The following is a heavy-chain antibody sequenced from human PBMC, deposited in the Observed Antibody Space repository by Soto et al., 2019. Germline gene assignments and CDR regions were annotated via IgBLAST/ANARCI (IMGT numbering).Heavy chain of an antibody. CDR2: ITSNSIYK. V-gene: IGHV3-21*01. D-gene: IGHD1-26*01. J-gene: IGHJ6*02. Sequence: EVQLVESGGGLVKPGGSLRLSCAASGFTFSDYYMTWVRQAPGKGLEWVSSITSNSIYKYSADSLKGRFTISRDNAKNTLYLQINSLRAEDTAVYYCARDLSGGNYYYHGRDVWGQGTTVTVSS. CDR3: ARDLSGGNYYYHGRDV. CDR1: GFTFSDYY.